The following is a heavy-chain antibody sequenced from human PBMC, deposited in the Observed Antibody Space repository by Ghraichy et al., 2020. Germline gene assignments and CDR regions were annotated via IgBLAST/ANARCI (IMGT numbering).Heavy chain of an antibody. Sequence: LTCVASGFTFNNYAMSWVRQAPGKGLEWVSAIGGSGDATSYADSVTGRFTISRDNSKSTLYLQMNSLGAEDTALYYCAKCSGGTCYSGGVFDFWGQGTMVTVSS. D-gene: IGHD2-15*01. V-gene: IGHV3-23*01. CDR3: AKCSGGTCYSGGVFDF. CDR1: GFTFNNYA. CDR2: IGGSGDAT. J-gene: IGHJ3*01.